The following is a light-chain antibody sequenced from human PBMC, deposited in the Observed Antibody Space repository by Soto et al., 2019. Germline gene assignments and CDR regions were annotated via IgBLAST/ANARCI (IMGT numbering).Light chain of an antibody. CDR3: QQYGSSPPLT. CDR1: QTISSN. V-gene: IGKV3-20*01. J-gene: IGKJ4*01. Sequence: EIVMTQSPATLSVSPGERCALCCMSSQTISSNLAWYQQKPGQAPRLLIYGASTRATGIPDRFSGSGSGTDFTLTISRLEPEDFAVYYCQQYGSSPPLTFGGGTKVDIK. CDR2: GAS.